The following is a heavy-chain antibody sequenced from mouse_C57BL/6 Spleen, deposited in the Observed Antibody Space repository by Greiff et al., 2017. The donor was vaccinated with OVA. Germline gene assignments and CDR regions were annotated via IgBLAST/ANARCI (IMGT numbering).Heavy chain of an antibody. CDR1: GYSITSGYY. CDR3: ARDPGTWY. J-gene: IGHJ2*01. Sequence: EVKLMESGTGLVKPSQSLSLTCSVTGYSITSGYYWNWIRQFPGNKLEWMGYISYDGSNNYNPSLKNRISITRDTSKNQFFLKLNSVTTEDTATYYCARDPGTWYWGQGTTLTVSS. V-gene: IGHV3-6*01. CDR2: ISYDGSN. D-gene: IGHD4-1*01.